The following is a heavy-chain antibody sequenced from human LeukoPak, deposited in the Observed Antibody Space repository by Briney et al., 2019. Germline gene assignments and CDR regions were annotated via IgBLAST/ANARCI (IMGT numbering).Heavy chain of an antibody. V-gene: IGHV3-23*01. J-gene: IGHJ3*02. CDR3: ALHIRHIVVVTAIPRDAFDI. Sequence: PGGSLRLSCAASGFTFSSYAMSWVRQAPGKGLEWVSAISGSGGSTYYADSVKGRFTISRDNSKNTLYLQMNSLRAEDTAVYYCALHIRHIVVVTAIPRDAFDIWGQGTMVTVSS. CDR2: ISGSGGST. CDR1: GFTFSSYA. D-gene: IGHD2-21*02.